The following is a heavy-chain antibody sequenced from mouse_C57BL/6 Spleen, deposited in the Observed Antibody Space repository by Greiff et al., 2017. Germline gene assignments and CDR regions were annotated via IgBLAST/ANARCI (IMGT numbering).Heavy chain of an antibody. CDR1: GYTFTSYW. D-gene: IGHD2-14*01. CDR2: IHPNSGST. Sequence: VKLQQPGAELVKPGASVTLSCKASGYTFTSYWMHWVKQRPGQGLEWIGMIHPNSGSTNYNEKFKSKATLTVDKSSSTAYMQLSSLTSEDSAVYYCARRGEYDLHAMDYWGQGTSVTVSS. CDR3: ARRGEYDLHAMDY. V-gene: IGHV1-64*01. J-gene: IGHJ4*01.